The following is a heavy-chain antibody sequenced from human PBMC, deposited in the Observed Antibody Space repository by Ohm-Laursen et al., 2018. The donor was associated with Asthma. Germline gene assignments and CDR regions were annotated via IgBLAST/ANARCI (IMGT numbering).Heavy chain of an antibody. CDR2: IIPIFGTA. D-gene: IGHD2-15*01. V-gene: IGHV1-69*13. CDR3: ARGLVVVAANANYYYYGMDV. CDR1: GGTFSSYA. J-gene: IGHJ6*02. Sequence: GASVKVSCKASGGTFSSYAISWVRQAPGQGLEWMGGIIPIFGTANYAQKFQGRVTITADESTSTAYMELSSLRSEDTAVYYCARGLVVVAANANYYYYGMDVWGQGTTVTVSS.